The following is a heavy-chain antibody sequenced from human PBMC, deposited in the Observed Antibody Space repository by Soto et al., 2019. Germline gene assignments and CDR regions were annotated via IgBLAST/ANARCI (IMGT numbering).Heavy chain of an antibody. CDR2: INAGNGNT. J-gene: IGHJ4*02. CDR3: ATIGVASFFDY. V-gene: IGHV1-3*01. D-gene: IGHD3-22*01. CDR1: GNSFSSYD. Sequence: ASVKVSCKASGNSFSSYDMHWVRQAPGQRLEWMGWINAGNGNTRYSQKFQGRVTMTRDTSATTGYMELSSLRSEDTAVYYCATIGVASFFDYWGQGTLVTVSS.